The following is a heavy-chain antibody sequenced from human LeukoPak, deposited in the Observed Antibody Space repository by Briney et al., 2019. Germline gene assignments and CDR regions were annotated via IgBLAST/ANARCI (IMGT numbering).Heavy chain of an antibody. D-gene: IGHD3-10*01. V-gene: IGHV3-7*04. CDR2: IKQDESEK. CDR3: AKAGRRDSVFDY. J-gene: IGHJ4*02. CDR1: GFTFSSYW. Sequence: QPGGSLRLSCAASGFTFSSYWMSWVRQAPGKGLEWVANIKQDESEKHYVDSVKGRFTISRDNAKNSLYLQMNILRADDTAAYYCAKAGRRDSVFDYWGQGSLVAVSS.